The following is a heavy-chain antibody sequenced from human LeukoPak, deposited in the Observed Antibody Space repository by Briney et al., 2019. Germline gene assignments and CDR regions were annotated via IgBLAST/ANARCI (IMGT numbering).Heavy chain of an antibody. J-gene: IGHJ3*02. D-gene: IGHD1-1*01. CDR2: ISGSDGST. V-gene: IGHV3-23*01. CDR3: ARGGYGANRGRHAFDI. CDR1: GFIFSNYA. Sequence: GGSLRLSCAASGFIFSNYAMTWVRQAPGKGLEWISTISGSDGSTYYADSVKGRFTIFRDDSKNTLYLQMNSLRAEDTAVYYCARGGYGANRGRHAFDIWGQGTMVTVSS.